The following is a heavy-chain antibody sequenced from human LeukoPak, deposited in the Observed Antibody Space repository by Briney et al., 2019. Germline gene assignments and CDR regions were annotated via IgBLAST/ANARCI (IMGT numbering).Heavy chain of an antibody. D-gene: IGHD6-6*01. CDR2: INHSGST. V-gene: IGHV4-34*01. CDR1: GGSFSGYF. Sequence: PSETLSLTCAVYGGSFSGYFWSWLRQPPGKGLEWIGEINHSGSTNYNPSLKSRVTVSVDTSKNQFSLNVSSVTAADTAVYYCAGAPWPRQLVHYYLDVWAKGTTVTVSS. CDR3: AGAPWPRQLVHYYLDV. J-gene: IGHJ6*03.